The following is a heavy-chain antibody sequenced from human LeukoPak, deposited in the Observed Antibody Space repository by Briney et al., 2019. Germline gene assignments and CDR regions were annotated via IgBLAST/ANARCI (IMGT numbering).Heavy chain of an antibody. V-gene: IGHV3-23*01. CDR2: VSASGDST. CDR1: GFTFSSYA. D-gene: IGHD3-10*01. CDR3: AKSHYYGSGSIDY. Sequence: PGGSLRLCCAASGFTFSSYAMSWVRQAPGKGLAWISTVSASGDSTSYADSVKGRFTISRDNSRNALYLQVNSLRADDAALYYCAKSHYYGSGSIDYWGQGTLVTVSS. J-gene: IGHJ4*02.